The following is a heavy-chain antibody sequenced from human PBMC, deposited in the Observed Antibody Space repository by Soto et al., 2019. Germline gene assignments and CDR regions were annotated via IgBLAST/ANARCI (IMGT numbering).Heavy chain of an antibody. CDR1: GFTFSSYA. Sequence: QVQLVESGGGVVQPGRSLRLSCAASGFTFSSYAMHWVRQAPGKGLEWVAVISYDGSNKYYADSVKGRFTISRDNSKNTLYLLMNSLRAEDTAVYYCAREREYGPGSYEWVGYFDYWGQGTLVTVS. CDR3: AREREYGPGSYEWVGYFDY. D-gene: IGHD3-10*01. J-gene: IGHJ4*02. CDR2: ISYDGSNK. V-gene: IGHV3-30-3*01.